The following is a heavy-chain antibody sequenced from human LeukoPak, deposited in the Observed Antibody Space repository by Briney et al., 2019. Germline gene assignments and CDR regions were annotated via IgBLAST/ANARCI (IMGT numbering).Heavy chain of an antibody. J-gene: IGHJ6*02. CDR1: GFTFSSYA. D-gene: IGHD1-26*01. CDR3: ARDMGWDYYGMDV. V-gene: IGHV3-30-3*01. Sequence: GRSLRLSCAASGFTFSSYAMHWVRQAPGKGLEWVAVISYDGSNKYYADFVKGRFTISRDNSKNTLYLQMNSLRAEDTAVYYCARDMGWDYYGMDVWGQGTTVTVSS. CDR2: ISYDGSNK.